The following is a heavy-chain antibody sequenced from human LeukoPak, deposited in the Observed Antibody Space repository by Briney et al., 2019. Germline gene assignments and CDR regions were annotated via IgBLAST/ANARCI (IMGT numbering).Heavy chain of an antibody. CDR1: GGSISSYY. J-gene: IGHJ3*02. D-gene: IGHD3-3*01. Sequence: SETLSLTGTVSGGSISSYYWSWIRQPPGKELKWIGYIYYSGSTNYNPSLKSRVTISVDTSKNQFSLKLSSVTAADTAVYYCARGHPARLWVIGVGDAFDIWGQGTMVTVSS. CDR2: IYYSGST. V-gene: IGHV4-59*01. CDR3: ARGHPARLWVIGVGDAFDI.